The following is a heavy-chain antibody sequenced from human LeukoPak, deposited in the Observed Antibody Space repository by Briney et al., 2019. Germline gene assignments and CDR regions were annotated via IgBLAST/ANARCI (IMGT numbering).Heavy chain of an antibody. Sequence: PSETLSLTCAVSGYSIRSGYYWGWIRQPPGKGLEWIGSAFSGNTYYNPSLKSRVIISVDTSKNQFSLDLSSVTAADTAVYYCARLRGSYYYFDSWGQGTLVTVSS. CDR1: GYSIRSGYY. CDR3: ARLRGSYYYFDS. J-gene: IGHJ4*02. CDR2: AFSGNT. D-gene: IGHD1-26*01. V-gene: IGHV4-38-2*01.